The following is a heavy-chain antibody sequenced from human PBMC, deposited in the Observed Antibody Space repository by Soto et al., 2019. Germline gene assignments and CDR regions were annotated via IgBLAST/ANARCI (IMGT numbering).Heavy chain of an antibody. CDR3: ASPLLTGTTIGLGYYYGMDV. J-gene: IGHJ6*02. CDR2: ISYDGSNK. D-gene: IGHD1-7*01. V-gene: IGHV3-30-3*01. Sequence: PGESLKISCAASGFTFSSYAMHWVRQAPGKGLEWVAVISYDGSNKYYADSVKGRFTISRDNSKNTLYLQMNSLRAEDTAVYYCASPLLTGTTIGLGYYYGMDVWGQGTTVTVSS. CDR1: GFTFSSYA.